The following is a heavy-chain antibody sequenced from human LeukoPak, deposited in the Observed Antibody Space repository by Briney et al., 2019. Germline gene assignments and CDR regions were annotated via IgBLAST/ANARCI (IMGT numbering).Heavy chain of an antibody. D-gene: IGHD3/OR15-3a*01. CDR1: GGSISTYY. CDR3: ARGIGLFTHFDY. J-gene: IGHJ4*02. Sequence: SETLSLTCTVSGGSISTYYWSWIRQPPGKGMEWIGYIYYSGSTSYNPSLKSRVTISVDTSKNQFSLKLSSVTAADRAVYYCARGIGLFTHFDYWGQGTLVTVSS. V-gene: IGHV4-59*01. CDR2: IYYSGST.